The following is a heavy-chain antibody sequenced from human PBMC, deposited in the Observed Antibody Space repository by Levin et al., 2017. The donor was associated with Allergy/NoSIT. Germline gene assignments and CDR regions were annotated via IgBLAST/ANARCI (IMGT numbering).Heavy chain of an antibody. D-gene: IGHD3-9*01. CDR3: AMTRLGAFDI. V-gene: IGHV1-2*02. J-gene: IGHJ3*02. Sequence: GESLKISCKASGYTFTGYYMHWVRQAPGQGLEWMGWINPNSGGTNYAQKFQGRVTMTRDTSISTAYMELSRLRSDDTAVYYCAMTRLGAFDIWGQGTMVTVSS. CDR1: GYTFTGYY. CDR2: INPNSGGT.